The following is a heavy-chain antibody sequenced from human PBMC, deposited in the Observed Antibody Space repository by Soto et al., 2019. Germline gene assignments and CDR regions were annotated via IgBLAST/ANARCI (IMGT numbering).Heavy chain of an antibody. J-gene: IGHJ4*02. D-gene: IGHD5-12*01. Sequence: QVQLQESGPGLVKPSQTLSLTCTVSGGSISSGGYYWSWIRQHPGKGLEWIGYIYYSGSTYYNPSLKRRVTISVDTPKNQFSLKLSSVTAADTAVYYCARSGGSGYHPVYYDYWGQGTLVTVSS. CDR1: GGSISSGGYY. CDR3: ARSGGSGYHPVYYDY. V-gene: IGHV4-31*03. CDR2: IYYSGST.